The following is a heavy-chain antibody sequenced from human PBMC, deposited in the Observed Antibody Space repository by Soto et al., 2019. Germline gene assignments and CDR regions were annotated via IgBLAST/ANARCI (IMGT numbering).Heavy chain of an antibody. V-gene: IGHV3-21*01. J-gene: IGHJ6*02. Sequence: GGSLRLSCAASGFTFSSYSMNWVRQAPGKGLEWVSPISSSSSYIYYADSVKGRFTISRDNAKNSLYLQMNSLRAEDTAVYYCAREGGGDFWSGYHYYYGMDVWGQGTTVTVSS. CDR1: GFTFSSYS. CDR2: ISSSSSYI. D-gene: IGHD3-3*01. CDR3: AREGGGDFWSGYHYYYGMDV.